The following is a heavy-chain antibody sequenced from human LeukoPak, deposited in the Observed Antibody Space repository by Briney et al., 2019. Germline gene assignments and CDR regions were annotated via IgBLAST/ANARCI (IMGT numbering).Heavy chain of an antibody. V-gene: IGHV1-2*02. CDR1: GYTFTGYY. CDR2: INPNSGGT. Sequence: GASVKVSCKASGYTFTGYYMHWVRQAPGQRLEWMGWINPNSGGTNYAQKFQGRVTMTRDTSISTAYMELSRLRSDDTAVYYCARDGGSGYDPAGLDYWGQGTLVTVSS. CDR3: ARDGGSGYDPAGLDY. D-gene: IGHD5-12*01. J-gene: IGHJ4*02.